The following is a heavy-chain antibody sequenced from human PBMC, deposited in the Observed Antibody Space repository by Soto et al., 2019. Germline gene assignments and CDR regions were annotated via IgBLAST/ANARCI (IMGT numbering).Heavy chain of an antibody. J-gene: IGHJ3*02. V-gene: IGHV1-69*06. Sequence: QVQLEQSGAEVKKPGSSVKVSCKASGGTLSDHGVAWLRQAPGQGLEWMGGTIPVFNTATYAQKFQGRVTVTEDKFTNIAYMELSSLRSEDTAFYFCARGVYGSGNYYTGPSDFDSWGQGTMVIVSS. CDR3: ARGVYGSGNYYTGPSDFDS. CDR2: TIPVFNTA. CDR1: GGTLSDHG. D-gene: IGHD3-10*01.